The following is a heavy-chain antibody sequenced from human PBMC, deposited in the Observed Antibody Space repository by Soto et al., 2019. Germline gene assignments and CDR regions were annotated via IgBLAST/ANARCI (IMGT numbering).Heavy chain of an antibody. J-gene: IGHJ4*02. Sequence: VAEGKIIGLGDCRSCNRQHPGKGLEWIGYIYYSGSTYYNPSLKSRITTSVDTSKNQFSLNLSSVTAADTAVYYCASKDRHAYSHYWGKGTLVTVSS. D-gene: IGHD4-4*01. CDR2: IYYSGST. CDR1: EGKIIGLGDC. V-gene: IGHV4-31*02. CDR3: ASKDRHAYSHY.